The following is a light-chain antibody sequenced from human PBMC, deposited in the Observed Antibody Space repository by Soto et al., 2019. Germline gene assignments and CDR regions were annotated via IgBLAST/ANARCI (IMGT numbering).Light chain of an antibody. J-gene: IGLJ2*01. V-gene: IGLV2-14*03. CDR1: SSDLGDFNS. CDR2: DVT. CDR3: SSYTTSNTLI. Sequence: QSALAQPASVSGSPRLSTTISCTGSSSDLGDFNSVSWYQQHPGKSPKLIIYDVTSRPSKVSNRFSGSKSGHTASLTISGLQAEDEASYYCSSYTTSNTLIFGGGTKLTVL.